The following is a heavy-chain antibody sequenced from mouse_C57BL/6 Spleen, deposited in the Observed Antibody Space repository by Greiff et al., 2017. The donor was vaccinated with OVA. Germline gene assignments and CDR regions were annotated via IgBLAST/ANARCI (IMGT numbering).Heavy chain of an antibody. Sequence: VQLKQSGPELVKPGASVKISCKASGYTFTDYYMNWVKQSHGKSLEWIGDINPNNGGTSYNQKFKGKATLTVDKSSSTAYMELRSLTSEDSAVYYCARDDYAPFAYWGQGTLVTVSA. CDR2: INPNNGGT. CDR3: ARDDYAPFAY. V-gene: IGHV1-26*01. D-gene: IGHD2-4*01. CDR1: GYTFTDYY. J-gene: IGHJ3*01.